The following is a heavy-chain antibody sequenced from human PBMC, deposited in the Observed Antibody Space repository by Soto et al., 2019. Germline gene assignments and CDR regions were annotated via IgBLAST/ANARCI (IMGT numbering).Heavy chain of an antibody. D-gene: IGHD2-8*01. J-gene: IGHJ6*02. Sequence: QVQLVESGGGVVQPGRSLRLSCAASGFTFSSYGMHWVRQAPGKGLEWVAVIWYDGSNKYYADSVKGRFTISRDNSKNTLYLQMNSLRAEDTAVYYCARDDPFEAMAPMDVWGQGTTVTVSS. CDR3: ARDDPFEAMAPMDV. V-gene: IGHV3-33*01. CDR1: GFTFSSYG. CDR2: IWYDGSNK.